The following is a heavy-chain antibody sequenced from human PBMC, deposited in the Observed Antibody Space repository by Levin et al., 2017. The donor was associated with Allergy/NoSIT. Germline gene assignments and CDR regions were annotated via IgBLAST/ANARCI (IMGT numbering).Heavy chain of an antibody. CDR3: ARGIYYYDSSGYYRGGYYFDY. Sequence: KISCKASGGTFSSYAISWVRQAPGQGLEWMGGIIPIFGTANYAQKFQGRVTITADESTSTAYMELSSLRSEDTAVYYCARGIYYYDSSGYYRGGYYFDYWGQGTLVTVSS. J-gene: IGHJ4*02. CDR2: IIPIFGTA. V-gene: IGHV1-69*01. CDR1: GGTFSSYA. D-gene: IGHD3-22*01.